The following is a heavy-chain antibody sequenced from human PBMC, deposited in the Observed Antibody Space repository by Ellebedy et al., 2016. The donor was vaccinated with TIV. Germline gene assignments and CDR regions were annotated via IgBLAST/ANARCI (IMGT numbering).Heavy chain of an antibody. Sequence: GGSLRLSCSASGFTFRTYAFYWVRQSPGRGLEYVAALDAYGRSSYYADSVKGRFTISRDDPKNMLYLQMTSLKREDSALYYCVRTGTIDFWGQGTLVTVSS. CDR2: LDAYGRSS. D-gene: IGHD1-1*01. V-gene: IGHV3-64D*06. CDR3: VRTGTIDF. J-gene: IGHJ4*02. CDR1: GFTFRTYA.